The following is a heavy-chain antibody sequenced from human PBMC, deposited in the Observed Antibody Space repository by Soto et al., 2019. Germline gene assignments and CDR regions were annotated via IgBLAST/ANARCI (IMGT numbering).Heavy chain of an antibody. Sequence: GGSLRLSCAASGFTFRTYTMSWVRQAPGKGLEWVSCISGTSSYTYYADSVQGRFTISRDNAEDSVYLQLNSLRVEDTAVYYCTRDPREGRHFDYWGQGTLVTVSS. V-gene: IGHV3-21*01. J-gene: IGHJ4*02. CDR1: GFTFRTYT. CDR3: TRDPREGRHFDY. CDR2: ISGTSSYT.